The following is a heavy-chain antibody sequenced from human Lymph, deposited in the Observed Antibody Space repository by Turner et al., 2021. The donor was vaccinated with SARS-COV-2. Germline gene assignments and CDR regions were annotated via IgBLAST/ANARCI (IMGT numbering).Heavy chain of an antibody. J-gene: IGHJ5*02. CDR2: IIPILAIA. Sequence: QVQLVQSGAAVKKPGSSVKVSCKASGGTFSSYAITWVRQDPGQGLEWMGGIIPILAIANYAQKFQGRVTITADKSTSTAYMELSSLRSEDTAVYYCARDSPYCSSTSCYDPWGQGTLVTVSS. V-gene: IGHV1-69*10. CDR3: ARDSPYCSSTSCYDP. CDR1: GGTFSSYA. D-gene: IGHD2-2*01.